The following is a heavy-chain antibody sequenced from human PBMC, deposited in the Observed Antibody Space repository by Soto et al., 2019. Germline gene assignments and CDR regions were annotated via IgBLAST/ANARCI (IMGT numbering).Heavy chain of an antibody. D-gene: IGHD3-10*01. CDR1: GFTFSDHY. V-gene: IGHV3-72*01. CDR2: IRNRHKSHTT. Sequence: GGSLRLSCAASGFTFSDHYMDWVRQAPGKGLEWVGRIRNRHKSHTTQYAASVKGRFAVLRDDSENLVYLQMPDLKTEDTSVYYCVRHSGRGFYFDYWGQGAQVTVSS. CDR3: VRHSGRGFYFDY. J-gene: IGHJ4*02.